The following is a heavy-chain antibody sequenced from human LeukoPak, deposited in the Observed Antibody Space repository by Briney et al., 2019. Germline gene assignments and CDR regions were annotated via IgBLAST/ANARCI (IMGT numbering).Heavy chain of an antibody. CDR3: ARLGLETVYYFDY. V-gene: IGHV4-39*07. J-gene: IGHJ4*02. CDR1: GGSISSSSAY. D-gene: IGHD1-1*01. Sequence: SETLSLTCTVSGGSISSSSAYWGWIRQPPGKGLEWIGEINHSGSTNYNPSLKSRVTISVDTSKNQFSLKLCSVTAADTAVYYCARLGLETVYYFDYWGQGTLVTVSS. CDR2: INHSGST.